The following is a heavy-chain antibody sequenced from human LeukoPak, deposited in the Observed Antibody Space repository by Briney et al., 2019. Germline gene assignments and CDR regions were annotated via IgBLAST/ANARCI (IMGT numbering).Heavy chain of an antibody. CDR3: ARLIGHSGSYYFPFDY. D-gene: IGHD1-26*01. CDR2: IYPGDSDT. V-gene: IGHV5-51*01. Sequence: GESLKISCKGSGYSFTSYWIGWVRQMPGKGLEWMGIIYPGDSDTRYSPSFQGQVTISADKSISTAYLQWSSLKASDTAMYYCARLIGHSGSYYFPFDYRGQGTLVTVSS. J-gene: IGHJ4*02. CDR1: GYSFTSYW.